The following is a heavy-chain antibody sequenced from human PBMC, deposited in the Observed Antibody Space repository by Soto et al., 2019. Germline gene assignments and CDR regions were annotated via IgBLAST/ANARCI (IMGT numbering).Heavy chain of an antibody. CDR2: ISSSGSTI. D-gene: IGHD4-4*01. CDR1: GFTFSDYY. Sequence: GGSLRLSCAASGFTFSDYYMSWIRQAPGKGLEWVSYISSSGSTIYYADSVKGRFTISRDNAKNSLYLQMNSLRAEDTAVYYCAREHHDYTDWFDPWGQGTLVTVSS. V-gene: IGHV3-11*01. CDR3: AREHHDYTDWFDP. J-gene: IGHJ5*02.